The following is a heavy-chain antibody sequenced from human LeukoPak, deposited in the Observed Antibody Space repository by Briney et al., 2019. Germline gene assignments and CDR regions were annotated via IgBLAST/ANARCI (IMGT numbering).Heavy chain of an antibody. CDR2: ISGSGGST. J-gene: IGHJ4*02. CDR1: GFTFSSYA. D-gene: IGHD4-17*01. CDR3: AIRSSRRY. Sequence: GGSLRLSCAASGFTFSSYAMNWVRQAPGKGLEWVSAISGSGGSTYYADSVKGRFAISRDNSKNTLFLQMNSLRAEDTAVYYCAIRSSRRYWGQGTLVTVSS. V-gene: IGHV3-23*01.